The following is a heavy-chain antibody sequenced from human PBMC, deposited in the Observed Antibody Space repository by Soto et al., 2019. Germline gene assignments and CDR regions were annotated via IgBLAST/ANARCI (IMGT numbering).Heavy chain of an antibody. Sequence: EVQLVESGGRLVKPGGSLRVSCAASGFTFNDAWMSWVRQAPGKGLEWVGRIKSKVDGGTAEYAAPVKGRFTTSRDDSNSPLYLQMKSLKTDDTGVHCCTTPRQSWFFDLWGRGTLGSVSS. V-gene: IGHV3-15*01. CDR3: TTPRQSWFFDL. D-gene: IGHD4-4*01. CDR1: GFTFNDAW. CDR2: IKSKVDGGTA. J-gene: IGHJ2*01.